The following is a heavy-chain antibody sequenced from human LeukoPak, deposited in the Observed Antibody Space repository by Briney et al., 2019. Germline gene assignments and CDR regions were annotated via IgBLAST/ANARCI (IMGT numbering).Heavy chain of an antibody. CDR2: IYSSGST. J-gene: IGHJ4*02. CDR1: GFSVSSNY. CDR3: ARAHGRITRDAYFDY. Sequence: GGSLRLSCAASGFSVSSNYMSWVRQAPGKGLTWVSVIYSSGSTYYADSVEGRFAISRDDSKNTLHLQMDSLRAEDTAIYYCARAHGRITRDAYFDYWGQGTLVTVSS. D-gene: IGHD3-10*01. V-gene: IGHV3-53*01.